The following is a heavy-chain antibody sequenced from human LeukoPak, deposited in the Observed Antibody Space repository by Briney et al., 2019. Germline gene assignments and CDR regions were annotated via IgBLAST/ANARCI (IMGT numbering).Heavy chain of an antibody. CDR1: GFAFSSYG. Sequence: PGRSLRLSCAASGFAFSSYGMHWVRQAPGKGLEWVAVISYDGSDKYYADSVKGRFTISRDNSKNTLYLQMNSLRAEDTAVYYCAREMWAGSSWYDAFDIWGQGTMVTVSS. CDR3: AREMWAGSSWYDAFDI. CDR2: ISYDGSDK. J-gene: IGHJ3*02. V-gene: IGHV3-30*19. D-gene: IGHD6-13*01.